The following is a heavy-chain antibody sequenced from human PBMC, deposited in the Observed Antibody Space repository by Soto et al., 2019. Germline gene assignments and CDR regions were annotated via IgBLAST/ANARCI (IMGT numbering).Heavy chain of an antibody. V-gene: IGHV1-46*03. CDR2: INPGPNSA. J-gene: IGHJ4*02. Sequence: ASVKVSCKASNDSLSSHFIHWVRQAPGEGLEWMGIINPGPNSASYSKEFQGRLTLTRDTSSNTAFMELARLRSDDTAVYFCVRADEYNNYRPKNYWGQGTRVTVSS. CDR1: NDSLSSHF. CDR3: VRADEYNNYRPKNY. D-gene: IGHD1-1*01.